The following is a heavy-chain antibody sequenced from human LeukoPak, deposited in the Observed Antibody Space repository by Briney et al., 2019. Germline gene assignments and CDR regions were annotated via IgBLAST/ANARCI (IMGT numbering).Heavy chain of an antibody. J-gene: IGHJ4*02. CDR3: TRWAGLGPWDY. CDR2: IYYSGST. V-gene: IGHV4-59*01. D-gene: IGHD6-19*01. Sequence: SETLSLTCTVSRGSISSYYWSWIRQPPGKGLEWIGYIYYSGSTNYNPSLKSRVTISEDTSKNQFSLKLSSVTAADTAVYYCTRWAGLGPWDYWGQGILVTVSS. CDR1: RGSISSYY.